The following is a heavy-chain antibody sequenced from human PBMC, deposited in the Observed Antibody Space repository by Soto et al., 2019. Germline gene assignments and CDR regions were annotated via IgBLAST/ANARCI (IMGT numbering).Heavy chain of an antibody. CDR3: ARDGFVVVPAALLTPNIYYYYMDV. V-gene: IGHV1-3*01. Sequence: ASVKVSCKASGYTFTSYAMHWVRQAPGQRLEWMGWINAGNGNTKYSQKFQGRVTITRDTSASTAYMELSSLRSEDTAVYYCARDGFVVVPAALLTPNIYYYYMDVWGKGTTVTVSS. D-gene: IGHD2-2*01. J-gene: IGHJ6*03. CDR2: INAGNGNT. CDR1: GYTFTSYA.